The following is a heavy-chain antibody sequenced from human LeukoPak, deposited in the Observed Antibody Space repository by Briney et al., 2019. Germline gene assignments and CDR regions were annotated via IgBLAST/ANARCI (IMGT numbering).Heavy chain of an antibody. D-gene: IGHD1-26*01. CDR1: GFTFSNYW. V-gene: IGHV3-74*01. J-gene: IGHJ5*02. CDR3: ARGPIVGATTWFGP. Sequence: GGSLRLSCAASGFTFSNYWMHWVRQAPGKGLVWVSRIGSDGSSTNYADSVKGRFTISRDNAKNMLYLQMNSLRVEDTAVYYCARGPIVGATTWFGPWGQGTLVSVSS. CDR2: IGSDGSST.